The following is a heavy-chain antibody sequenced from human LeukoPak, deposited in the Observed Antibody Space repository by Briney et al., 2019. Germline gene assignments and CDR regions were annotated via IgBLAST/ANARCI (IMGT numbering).Heavy chain of an antibody. Sequence: GGSLRLSCAASGFTFSSYGMHWVRQAPGKGLEWVAVIWYDGSNKYYADSVKGRFTISRDNSKNTLYLQMNSLRAEDTAVYYCARGAIVATIRGAFDIWGQGTMVTVSS. V-gene: IGHV3-33*01. CDR1: GFTFSSYG. CDR3: ARGAIVATIRGAFDI. CDR2: IWYDGSNK. J-gene: IGHJ3*02. D-gene: IGHD5-12*01.